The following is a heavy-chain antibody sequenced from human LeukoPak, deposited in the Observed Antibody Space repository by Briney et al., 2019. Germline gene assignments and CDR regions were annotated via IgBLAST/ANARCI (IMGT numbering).Heavy chain of an antibody. V-gene: IGHV3-30*18. CDR1: GFTFSSYG. CDR2: ISHDGNNK. D-gene: IGHD1-14*01. J-gene: IGHJ5*02. CDR3: AKEYLSGFDP. Sequence: PGRSLRLSCTASGFTFSSYGMHWVRQAQGKGLEGVAIISHDGNNKYYADSVKGRFTISRDNSKNTLYLQMNSLRAEDTAVYYCAKEYLSGFDPWGQGTLVTVSS.